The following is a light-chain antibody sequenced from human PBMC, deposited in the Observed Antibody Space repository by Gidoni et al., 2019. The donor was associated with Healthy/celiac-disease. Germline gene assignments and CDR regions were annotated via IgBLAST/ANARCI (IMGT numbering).Light chain of an antibody. Sequence: EIVLTQSPATLSLSPGERATLSCRASQSVSSYLAWYQQKPGQAPRILIYDASNRATGTPARFSGSGSGTDFTLTISSLEPEDFAVYYCQQRSNWPPLTFGGXTKVEIK. CDR3: QQRSNWPPLT. CDR1: QSVSSY. J-gene: IGKJ4*01. V-gene: IGKV3-11*01. CDR2: DAS.